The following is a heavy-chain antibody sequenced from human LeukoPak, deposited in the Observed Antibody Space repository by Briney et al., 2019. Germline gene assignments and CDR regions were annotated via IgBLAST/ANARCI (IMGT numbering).Heavy chain of an antibody. D-gene: IGHD3-9*01. CDR3: GREGHYDILTGYSPVEYYYYFMDV. CDR2: ISSDGNDK. J-gene: IGHJ6*03. Sequence: PGGSLRLSCAASGFTFSHYSIHWVRQAPGKGLEWVGVISSDGNDKHHADSVKSRFTISRDNSRDTLYLEMSSLRPEDTAIYYCGREGHYDILTGYSPVEYYYYFMDVWGKGTTVTVSS. V-gene: IGHV3-30*04. CDR1: GFTFSHYS.